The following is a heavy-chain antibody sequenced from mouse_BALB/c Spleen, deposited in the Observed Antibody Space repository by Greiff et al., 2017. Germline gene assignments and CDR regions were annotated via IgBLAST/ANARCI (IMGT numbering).Heavy chain of an antibody. J-gene: IGHJ2*01. CDR3: AAGDYGYYFDY. CDR2: IYPGNVNT. D-gene: IGHD1-2*01. CDR1: GYTFTSYY. Sequence: QVQLKQSGPELVKPGASVRISCKASGYTFTSYYIHWVKQRPGQGLEWIGWIYPGNVNTKYNEKFKGKATLTADKSSSTAYMQLSSLTSEDSAVYFCAAGDYGYYFDYWGQGTTLTVSS. V-gene: IGHV1S56*01.